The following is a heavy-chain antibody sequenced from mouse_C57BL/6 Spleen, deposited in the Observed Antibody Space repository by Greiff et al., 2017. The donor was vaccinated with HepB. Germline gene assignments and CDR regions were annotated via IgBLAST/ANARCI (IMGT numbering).Heavy chain of an antibody. CDR3: ARRYYDYPYWYFDV. Sequence: EVMLVESGGGLVKPGGSLKLSCAASGFTFSDYGMHWVRQAPEKGLEWVAYISSGSSTIYYADTVKGRFTISRDNAKNTLFLQMTSLRSEDTAMYYCARRYYDYPYWYFDVWGTGTTVTVCS. J-gene: IGHJ1*03. CDR1: GFTFSDYG. CDR2: ISSGSSTI. V-gene: IGHV5-17*01. D-gene: IGHD2-4*01.